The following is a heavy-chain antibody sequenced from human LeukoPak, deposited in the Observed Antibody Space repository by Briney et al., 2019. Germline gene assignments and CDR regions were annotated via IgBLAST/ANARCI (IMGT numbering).Heavy chain of an antibody. Sequence: ASVKVSCKASGYTFTSYDINWVRQATGQGLEWMGWMNPNSGNTGYAQKFQGRVTMTRNTSISTAYMELSSLRSEDTAAYYCAKDPRSYFDFWADWGQGTLVTVSS. CDR3: AKDPRSYFDFWAD. V-gene: IGHV1-8*01. CDR1: GYTFTSYD. CDR2: MNPNSGNT. D-gene: IGHD3-3*01. J-gene: IGHJ4*02.